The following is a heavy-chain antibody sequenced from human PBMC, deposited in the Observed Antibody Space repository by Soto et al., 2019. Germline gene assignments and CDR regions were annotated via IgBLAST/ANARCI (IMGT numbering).Heavy chain of an antibody. CDR3: ARAAEYYDFWSGYPRDPYFDY. J-gene: IGHJ4*02. Sequence: QVQLVQSGAEVKKPGSSVKVSCKPSGGTFSSYAISWVRQAPGQGLEWMGGIIPIFGTANYAQKFQGRVTIPADKSTSTAYMELSSLRSEDTAVYYCARAAEYYDFWSGYPRDPYFDYWGQGTLVTVSS. D-gene: IGHD3-3*01. CDR1: GGTFSSYA. V-gene: IGHV1-69*06. CDR2: IIPIFGTA.